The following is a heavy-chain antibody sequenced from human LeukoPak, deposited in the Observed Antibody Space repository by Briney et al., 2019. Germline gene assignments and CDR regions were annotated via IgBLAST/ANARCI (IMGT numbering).Heavy chain of an antibody. Sequence: GGSLRLSCVASGFTFSSYSMNWVRQAPGKGLEWVSIIYSGGSTYYADFVKGRFTISRDSSTNTLYLQMNSLRAEDTAVYYCARVTGPTSTMVRGVIIPAFGYWGQGTLVTVSS. V-gene: IGHV3-53*01. D-gene: IGHD3-10*01. CDR3: ARVTGPTSTMVRGVIIPAFGY. CDR2: IYSGGST. CDR1: GFTFSSYS. J-gene: IGHJ4*02.